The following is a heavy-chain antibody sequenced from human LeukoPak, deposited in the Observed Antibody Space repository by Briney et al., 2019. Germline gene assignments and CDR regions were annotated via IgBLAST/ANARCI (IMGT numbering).Heavy chain of an antibody. V-gene: IGHV1-18*01. CDR2: ITAYSGNT. D-gene: IGHD6-13*01. Sequence: ASVKVSCKAFGHTFTTYGISWVRHAPGHGLEWMGCITAYSGNTNSAQKLQGRVNMTTDTSTSTAYMELRSLRSDDTAVYCCARSDAKAAAGTRNSNFDYWGQGTLVTVSS. J-gene: IGHJ4*02. CDR1: GHTFTTYG. CDR3: ARSDAKAAAGTRNSNFDY.